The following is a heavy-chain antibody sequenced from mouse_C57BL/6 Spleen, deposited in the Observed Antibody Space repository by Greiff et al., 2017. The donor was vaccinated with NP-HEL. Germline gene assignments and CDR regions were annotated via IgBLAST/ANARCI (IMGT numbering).Heavy chain of an antibody. CDR2: IDPSDSYT. CDR1: GYTFTSYW. D-gene: IGHD1-1*01. Sequence: VQLQQSGAELVKPGASVKLSCKASGYTFTSYWMQWVKQRPGQGLEWIGEIDPSDSYTNYNQKFKGKATLTVDTSSSTAYMQLSSLTSEDSAVYYCARSALRDYWGQGTTLTVSS. CDR3: ARSALRDY. J-gene: IGHJ2*01. V-gene: IGHV1-50*01.